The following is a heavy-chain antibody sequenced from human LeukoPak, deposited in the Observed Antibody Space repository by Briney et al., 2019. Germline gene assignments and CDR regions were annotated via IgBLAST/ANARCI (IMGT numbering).Heavy chain of an antibody. D-gene: IGHD6-19*01. J-gene: IGHJ4*02. V-gene: IGHV3-48*03. CDR3: ARSVQWLPY. CDR2: ISGSGTTM. Sequence: GGSLRLFCVASGFTFSSYEMNWLRQSAGKGLEWVSYISGSGTTMYYADSVKGRFTISRDNAKNSLYLQMNSLRAEDTAVYYCARSVQWLPYWGQGTLVTVSS. CDR1: GFTFSSYE.